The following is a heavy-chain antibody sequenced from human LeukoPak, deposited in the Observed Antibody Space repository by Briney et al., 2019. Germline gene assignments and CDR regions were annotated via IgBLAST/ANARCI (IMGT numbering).Heavy chain of an antibody. CDR2: ISAYNGNT. D-gene: IGHD6-13*01. J-gene: IGHJ3*02. CDR3: ARDQSVRLLQTSSTYFKHVFAI. CDR1: GYTFTNYG. V-gene: IGHV1-18*01. Sequence: ASVKVSCKTSGYTFTNYGICWVRQAPGLGLEWMGWISAYNGNTNYAQKVQGRVTMTTDTSTSTAYMELRSLRFDDTAVYYCARDQSVRLLQTSSTYFKHVFAIWGQGSMVTVSS.